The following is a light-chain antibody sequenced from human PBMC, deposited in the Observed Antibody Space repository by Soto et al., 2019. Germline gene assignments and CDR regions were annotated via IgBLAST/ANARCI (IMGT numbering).Light chain of an antibody. CDR2: GAS. CDR1: QSVSSY. V-gene: IGKV3-20*01. Sequence: EIVLTQSPATPSLSPGERATLSCRASQSVSSYLAWFQHKPGQAPRLIIYGASNRATGIPDRFSGSVSGTDFTLTISRMETEDFAVYYCQQFSSTPPWTFGQGTKVDIK. CDR3: QQFSSTPPWT. J-gene: IGKJ1*01.